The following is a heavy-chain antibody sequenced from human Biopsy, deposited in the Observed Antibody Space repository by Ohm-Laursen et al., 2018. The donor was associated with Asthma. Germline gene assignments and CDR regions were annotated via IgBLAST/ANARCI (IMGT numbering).Heavy chain of an antibody. D-gene: IGHD3-22*01. J-gene: IGHJ3*01. Sequence: SVKVSCKASGYTFTSYYMHWVRQAPGQGLEWMGIINPSGGSTSYAQKFQGRVTMTRDTSTSTVYMELSSLRSDDTAVYYCARDALHDNSAYIGDAFDLWGQGTMVTVPS. CDR1: GYTFTSYY. V-gene: IGHV1-46*01. CDR3: ARDALHDNSAYIGDAFDL. CDR2: INPSGGST.